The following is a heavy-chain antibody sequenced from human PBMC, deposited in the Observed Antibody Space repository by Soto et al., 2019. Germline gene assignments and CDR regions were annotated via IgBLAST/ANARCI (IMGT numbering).Heavy chain of an antibody. V-gene: IGHV4-59*08. CDR3: ARSLIAAADY. J-gene: IGHJ4*02. Sequence: SETLSLTCTVSGGSISSYYWSWIRQPPGKGLEWIGYIYYSGSTNYNPSLKSRVTISVDTSKNQFSLKLSSVTAADTAVYYCARSLIAAADYWGQGTLVTVSS. D-gene: IGHD6-13*01. CDR2: IYYSGST. CDR1: GGSISSYY.